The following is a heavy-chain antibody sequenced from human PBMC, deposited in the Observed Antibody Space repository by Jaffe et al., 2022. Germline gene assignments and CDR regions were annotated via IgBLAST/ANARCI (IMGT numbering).Heavy chain of an antibody. CDR3: THSPITALRGILLDH. CDR2: IYSSGVT. D-gene: IGHD3-10*01. CDR1: GLTVSDTY. J-gene: IGHJ4*02. V-gene: IGHV3-53*04. Sequence: EVQLVESGGGLVQPGGSLRLSCEVSGLTVSDTYMSWVRQAPGKGPEWVSIIYSSGVTYYRDSVKGRFTISRHSSQNTLSLQMDSLRTEDTAIYYCTHSPITALRGILLDHWGQGIVVAVSS.